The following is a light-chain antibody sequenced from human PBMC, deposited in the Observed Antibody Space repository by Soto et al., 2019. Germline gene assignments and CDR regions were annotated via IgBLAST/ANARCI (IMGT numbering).Light chain of an antibody. J-gene: IGLJ1*01. CDR2: GNI. V-gene: IGLV1-40*01. Sequence: QSVLTQPPSVSGAPGQRVTISCTGTSSNIGAGYDVHWYQQLPGTAPKLLIYGNINRPSGVPDRFSGSKSGTSASLAITGLQAEDEADYYCQSYDRSLSYVFGTGTKVTVL. CDR3: QSYDRSLSYV. CDR1: SSNIGAGYD.